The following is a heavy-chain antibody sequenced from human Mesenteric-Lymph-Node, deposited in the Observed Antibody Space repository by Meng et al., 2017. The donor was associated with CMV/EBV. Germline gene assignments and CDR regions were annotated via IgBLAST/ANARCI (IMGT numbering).Heavy chain of an antibody. Sequence: GESLKISCAASGFTFDDYGMSWVRQAPGKGLEWVSGINWNGGSTGYADSVKGRFTISRDNAKNSLYLQMNSLRAEDTASYHCARGVEYDFWSGFDYWGQGTLVTVSS. CDR2: INWNGGST. CDR1: GFTFDDYG. J-gene: IGHJ4*02. V-gene: IGHV3-20*01. D-gene: IGHD3-3*01. CDR3: ARGVEYDFWSGFDY.